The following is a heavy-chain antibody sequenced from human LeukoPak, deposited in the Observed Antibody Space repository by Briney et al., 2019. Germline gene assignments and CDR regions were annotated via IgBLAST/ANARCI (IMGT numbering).Heavy chain of an antibody. CDR2: IRYDGSNK. J-gene: IGHJ4*02. D-gene: IGHD1-26*01. Sequence: GGSLRLSCAASGFTFSSYGMHWVRQAPGKGLEWVAFIRYDGSNKYYADSVKGRFTISRDNSKNTLYLQMNSLRAEDTAVYYCARIMRGSHRPFGYWAQGTLVTVSS. CDR1: GFTFSSYG. CDR3: ARIMRGSHRPFGY. V-gene: IGHV3-30*02.